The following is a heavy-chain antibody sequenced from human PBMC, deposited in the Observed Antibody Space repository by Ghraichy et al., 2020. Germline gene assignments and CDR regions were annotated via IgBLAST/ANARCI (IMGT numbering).Heavy chain of an antibody. Sequence: LSLTCAASGFTFSSYWMSWVRQAPGKGLEWVANIKQDGSEKYYVDSVKGRFTISRDNAKNSLYLQMNSLRAEDTAVYYCARDLSGYDLGAPVDYWGQGTLVTVSS. J-gene: IGHJ4*02. CDR1: GFTFSSYW. D-gene: IGHD5-12*01. V-gene: IGHV3-7*03. CDR3: ARDLSGYDLGAPVDY. CDR2: IKQDGSEK.